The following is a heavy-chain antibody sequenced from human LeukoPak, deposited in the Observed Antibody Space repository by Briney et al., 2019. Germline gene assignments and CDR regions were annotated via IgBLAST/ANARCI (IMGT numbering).Heavy chain of an antibody. CDR2: INPKTGST. Sequence: GASVKVSFKASVYSFISYYIHWVRQAPGQGLEWVGIINPKTGSTTYPQKFQGRVSMTRDTSTSTVYMELSSLESDDTALYYCARHSLPGTTPFDYWGQGTLVTVSS. D-gene: IGHD1-1*01. CDR1: VYSFISYY. J-gene: IGHJ4*02. V-gene: IGHV1-46*01. CDR3: ARHSLPGTTPFDY.